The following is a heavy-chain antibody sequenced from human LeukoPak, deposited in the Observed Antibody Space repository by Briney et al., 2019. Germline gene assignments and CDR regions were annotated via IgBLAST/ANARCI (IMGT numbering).Heavy chain of an antibody. D-gene: IGHD5-18*01. CDR3: ARFPSYGYGGNYYYYMDV. Sequence: PSETLSLTCTVSGGSISSYYWSWIRQPPGKGLEWIGYIYYSGSTNYNPSLKSRVTISVDTSKNQFSLKLSSVTAADTAVYYCARFPSYGYGGNYYYYMDVWGKGTTVTVSS. V-gene: IGHV4-59*01. CDR2: IYYSGST. J-gene: IGHJ6*03. CDR1: GGSISSYY.